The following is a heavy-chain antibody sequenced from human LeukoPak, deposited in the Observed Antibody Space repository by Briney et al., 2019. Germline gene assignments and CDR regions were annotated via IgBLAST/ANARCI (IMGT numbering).Heavy chain of an antibody. D-gene: IGHD3-22*01. Sequence: ASVKVSCKASGYTFTSYGISWVRQAPGQGLEWMGWVSAYNGNINYAQKLQGRVTMTTDTSTSTAYMELRSLRSDDTAVYYCARGYYDSSGYYYEGDGYFDYWGQGTLVTVSS. CDR1: GYTFTSYG. V-gene: IGHV1-18*01. CDR3: ARGYYDSSGYYYEGDGYFDY. J-gene: IGHJ4*02. CDR2: VSAYNGNI.